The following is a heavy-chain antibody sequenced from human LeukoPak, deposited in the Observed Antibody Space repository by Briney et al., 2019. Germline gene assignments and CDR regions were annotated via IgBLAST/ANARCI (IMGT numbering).Heavy chain of an antibody. Sequence: SETLSLTCAVYDGSFSGYYWSWIRQPPGKGLEWIGEIIHSGSTNYNPSLKSRVTISVDTPKNQFSLKLSSVTAADTAVYYCARYSGYYLSYFDYWGQGTLVTVSS. J-gene: IGHJ4*02. CDR3: ARYSGYYLSYFDY. CDR1: DGSFSGYY. D-gene: IGHD3-22*01. CDR2: IIHSGST. V-gene: IGHV4-34*12.